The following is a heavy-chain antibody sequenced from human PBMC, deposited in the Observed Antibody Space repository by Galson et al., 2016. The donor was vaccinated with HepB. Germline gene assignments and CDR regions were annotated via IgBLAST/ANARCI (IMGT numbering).Heavy chain of an antibody. Sequence: SVKVSCKASDYRFTMYGITWVRQAPGQGLEWMGWMNPKTGNTGYAQIFQGRVTMTRDTSMSTAYMELFSLRSADTAVYYCARNFGDYIDYWGQGTLVTVSS. V-gene: IGHV1-8*01. CDR2: MNPKTGNT. CDR1: DYRFTMYG. J-gene: IGHJ4*02. D-gene: IGHD3-10*01. CDR3: ARNFGDYIDY.